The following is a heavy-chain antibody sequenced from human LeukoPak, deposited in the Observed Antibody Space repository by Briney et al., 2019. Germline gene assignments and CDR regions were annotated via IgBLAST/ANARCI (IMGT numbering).Heavy chain of an antibody. CDR3: AREAPQSYSSSPYSYFDY. Sequence: ASVKVSCKASGYNFTGYYMHWVRQAPGQGLEWMGWINPNSGGTNYAQKFQGRVTMTRDTSISTAYMDLSGLRSDDTAVYYCAREAPQSYSSSPYSYFDYWGQGTLVTVSS. V-gene: IGHV1-2*02. D-gene: IGHD6-6*01. CDR2: INPNSGGT. J-gene: IGHJ4*02. CDR1: GYNFTGYY.